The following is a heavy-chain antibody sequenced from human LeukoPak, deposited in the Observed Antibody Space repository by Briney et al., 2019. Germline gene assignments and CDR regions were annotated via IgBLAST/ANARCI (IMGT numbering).Heavy chain of an antibody. CDR3: ARGLQIGFLEY. Sequence: GPSVKVSGKASVYRFPGYGWGGGGRPLEQGPGWMGWISAYNGNINYAQKFQGRLTLTTEKSTSTGYMELRSLRSDDTAVYYCARGLQIGFLEYWGQGTLVTVSS. CDR1: VYRFPGYG. CDR2: ISAYNGNI. D-gene: IGHD4-11*01. J-gene: IGHJ4*02. V-gene: IGHV1-18*01.